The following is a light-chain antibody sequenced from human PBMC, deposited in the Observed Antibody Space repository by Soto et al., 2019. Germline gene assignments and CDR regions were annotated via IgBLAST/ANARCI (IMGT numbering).Light chain of an antibody. CDR1: QSLVYSYGNTY. V-gene: IGKV2-30*01. CDR3: MQGTDWPWT. J-gene: IGKJ1*01. Sequence: DVVMTQSPLSLPVTLGQPASISCRSSQSLVYSYGNTYLNWFQQRPGQSPRRLIYQVSNRDSGVPDRFSGSGSGTDFTLKISRVEAEDVGVYYCMQGTDWPWTFGQGTKVEIK. CDR2: QVS.